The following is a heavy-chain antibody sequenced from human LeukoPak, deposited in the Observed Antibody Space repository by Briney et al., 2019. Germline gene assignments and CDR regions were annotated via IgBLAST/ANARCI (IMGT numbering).Heavy chain of an antibody. D-gene: IGHD3-22*01. CDR1: GFTFSSYW. V-gene: IGHV3-7*01. CDR3: ARAVSYYDSSGLYYFDY. J-gene: IGHJ4*02. CDR2: IKQDGSEK. Sequence: PGGSLRLSXAASGFTFSSYWMSWVRQAPGKGLEWVANIKQDGSEKYYVDSVKGRFTISRDNAKNSLYLQMNSLRAEDTAVYYCARAVSYYDSSGLYYFDYWGQGTLVTVSS.